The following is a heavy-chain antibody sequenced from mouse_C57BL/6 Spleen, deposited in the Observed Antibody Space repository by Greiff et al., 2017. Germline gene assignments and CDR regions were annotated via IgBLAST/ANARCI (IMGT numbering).Heavy chain of an antibody. J-gene: IGHJ1*03. Sequence: VKLQQPGAELVKPGASVKMSCKASGYTFTSYWITWVKQRPGQGLEWIGDIYPGSGSTNYNEKFKSKATLTVDTSSSTAYMQLSSLTSEDSAVYYCARGITTVEWYFDVWGTGTTVTVSS. CDR3: ARGITTVEWYFDV. CDR2: IYPGSGST. D-gene: IGHD1-1*01. V-gene: IGHV1-55*01. CDR1: GYTFTSYW.